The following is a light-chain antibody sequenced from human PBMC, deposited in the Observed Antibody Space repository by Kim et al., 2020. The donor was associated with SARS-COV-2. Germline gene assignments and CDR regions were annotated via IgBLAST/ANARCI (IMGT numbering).Light chain of an antibody. J-gene: IGKJ2*01. CDR1: QSVRGNY. CDR2: GAS. Sequence: LSPGERAALYFRASQSVRGNYLAWYQQKPGQAPRLLVYGASSRASGIPDRFSGSGSGTDFTLTISRLEPEDFAVFYCHHYGSSPYTFGQGTKLEI. V-gene: IGKV3-20*01. CDR3: HHYGSSPYT.